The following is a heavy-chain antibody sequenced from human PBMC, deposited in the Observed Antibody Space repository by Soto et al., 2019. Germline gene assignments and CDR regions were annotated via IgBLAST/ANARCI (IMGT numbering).Heavy chain of an antibody. J-gene: IGHJ6*02. V-gene: IGHV4-39*01. Sequence: QLQLQESGPGLVKPSETLSLTCTVSSAPVSSSTYTWGWIRQPPGKGLEWIGSIYYSGSTYYNPSLNRRVTVSVDTSKTQFSLKVTSGTAADTAVYYCARLHGYCISSSCHGHYAMDVWGQGTTVTVSS. CDR2: IYYSGST. D-gene: IGHD2-2*01. CDR3: ARLHGYCISSSCHGHYAMDV. CDR1: SAPVSSSTYT.